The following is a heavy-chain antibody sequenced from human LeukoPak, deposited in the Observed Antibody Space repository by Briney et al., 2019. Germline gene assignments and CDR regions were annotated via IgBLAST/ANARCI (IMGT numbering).Heavy chain of an antibody. J-gene: IGHJ4*02. CDR3: ARFGYRYFDY. Sequence: SETLSLTCTVSGGSISTYYWSWIRQPPGKGLEWIGYIYYSGSTNYNPSLKSRVTISVDTSTNQFSLRLNSVTAADTAVYYCARFGYRYFDYWGQGILVTVSS. CDR2: IYYSGST. V-gene: IGHV4-59*01. CDR1: GGSISTYY. D-gene: IGHD3-10*01.